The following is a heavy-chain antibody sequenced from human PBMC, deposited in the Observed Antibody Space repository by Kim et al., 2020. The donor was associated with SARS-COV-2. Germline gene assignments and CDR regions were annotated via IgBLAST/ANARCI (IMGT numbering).Heavy chain of an antibody. CDR2: ISGSGGST. Sequence: GGSLRLSCAASGFTFSSYAMSWVRQAPGKGLEWVSAISGSGGSTYYADSVKGRFTISRDNSKNTLYLQMNSLRAEDTAVYYCAKQMSGDPMAIPISLDYWGQGTLVTVSS. CDR3: AKQMSGDPMAIPISLDY. V-gene: IGHV3-23*01. CDR1: GFTFSSYA. J-gene: IGHJ4*02. D-gene: IGHD7-27*01.